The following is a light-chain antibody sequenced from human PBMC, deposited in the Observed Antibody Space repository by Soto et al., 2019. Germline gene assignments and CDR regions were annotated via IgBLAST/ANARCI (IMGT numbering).Light chain of an antibody. Sequence: DIVMTQSPLSLPVTPGEPASISCRSSQSLLHSNGYYYLDWYLQKPGQSPQLLIYLGSNRASGVPDRFSGSGSGTDFTLKISRVEAEDVGVYCCMHVLHIPPTFGQGTKVEIK. CDR2: LGS. J-gene: IGKJ1*01. CDR1: QSLLHSNGYYY. V-gene: IGKV2-28*01. CDR3: MHVLHIPPT.